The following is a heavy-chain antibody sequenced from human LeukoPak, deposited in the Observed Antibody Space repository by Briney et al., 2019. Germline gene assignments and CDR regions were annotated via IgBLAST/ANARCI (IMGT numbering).Heavy chain of an antibody. CDR2: INPSGGST. D-gene: IGHD5-12*01. CDR1: GYTFTSYY. J-gene: IGHJ4*02. Sequence: GASVKVSCKASGYTFTSYYMHWVRQAPGQGLEWMGIINPSGGSTSYAQKFQGRVTMTRDTSTTYMELSRLTSDDTAVYYCARAYSGYEAFDYWGQGTLVTVSS. V-gene: IGHV1-46*01. CDR3: ARAYSGYEAFDY.